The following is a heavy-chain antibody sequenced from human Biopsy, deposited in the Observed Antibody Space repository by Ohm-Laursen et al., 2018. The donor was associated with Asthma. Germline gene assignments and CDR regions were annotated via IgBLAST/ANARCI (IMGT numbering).Heavy chain of an antibody. D-gene: IGHD3-10*01. CDR2: INPNSGNT. V-gene: IGHV1-2*06. CDR1: GYTFNAYY. Sequence: ATVKISCKVSGYTFNAYYIHWVRQAPGQEFEWMGRINPNSGNTHYAHKFQGRVTMTRDTSISTVYMELTSLRSDDTAVYYCARAPQPQNYGSGNAQYGLDVWGQGTTVTVSS. CDR3: ARAPQPQNYGSGNAQYGLDV. J-gene: IGHJ6*02.